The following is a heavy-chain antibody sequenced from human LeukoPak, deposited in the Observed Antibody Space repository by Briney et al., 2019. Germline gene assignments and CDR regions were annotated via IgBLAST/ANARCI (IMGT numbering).Heavy chain of an antibody. Sequence: PSETLSLTCTVSGGSISSSSYYWGWIRQPPGKGLEWIGSIYYSGSTYYNPSLKSRVTISVDTSKNQFSLRLSSVTAADTAVYYCARQVLGSSSWYWFDPWGQGTLVTVSS. CDR1: GGSISSSSYY. CDR2: IYYSGST. D-gene: IGHD6-13*01. J-gene: IGHJ5*02. CDR3: ARQVLGSSSWYWFDP. V-gene: IGHV4-39*01.